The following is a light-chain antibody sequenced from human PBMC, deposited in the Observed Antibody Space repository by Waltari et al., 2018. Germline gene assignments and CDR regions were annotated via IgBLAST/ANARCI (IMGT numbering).Light chain of an antibody. CDR3: QTWGSGIVT. CDR1: TGHSDFA. V-gene: IGLV4-69*01. J-gene: IGLJ2*01. Sequence: QPVMPQSPSALASLGASVTVTCTLSTGHSDFALPWHQQQPERGPRYLMKLNSDGRHTKGDEIPDRFCGSSSGAGRYLTLSRLQSEDEAAYYCQTWGSGIVTFGGGTQLTVL. CDR2: LNSDGRH.